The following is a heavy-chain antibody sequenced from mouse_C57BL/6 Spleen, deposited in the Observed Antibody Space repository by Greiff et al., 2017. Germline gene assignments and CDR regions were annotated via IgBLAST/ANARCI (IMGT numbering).Heavy chain of an antibody. J-gene: IGHJ4*01. Sequence: DVKLVESGGGLVKPGGSLKLSCAASGFTFSDYGMHWVRQAPEKGLEWVAYISSGSSTIYYADTVKGRFTISRDNAKNTLFLQMTSLRSEDTAMYYCATLSAMDYWGQGTSVTVSS. CDR2: ISSGSSTI. CDR3: ATLSAMDY. V-gene: IGHV5-17*01. CDR1: GFTFSDYG.